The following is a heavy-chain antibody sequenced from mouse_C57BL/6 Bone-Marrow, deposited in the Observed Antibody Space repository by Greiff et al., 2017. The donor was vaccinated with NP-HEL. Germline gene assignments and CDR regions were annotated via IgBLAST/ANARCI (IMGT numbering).Heavy chain of an antibody. CDR1: GYTFTSYW. V-gene: IGHV1-69*01. J-gene: IGHJ2*01. D-gene: IGHD2-3*01. Sequence: QVQLQQPGAELVMPGASVKLSCKASGYTFTSYWMHWVKQRPGQGLEWIGEIDPSDSYTNYNQKFKGKSTLTVDKSSSTAYMQLSSLTSEDSAVYYCARDGPYVDYWGQGTTLTVSS. CDR3: ARDGPYVDY. CDR2: IDPSDSYT.